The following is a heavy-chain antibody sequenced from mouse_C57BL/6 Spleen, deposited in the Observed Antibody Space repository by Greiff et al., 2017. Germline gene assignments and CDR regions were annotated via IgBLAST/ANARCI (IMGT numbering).Heavy chain of an antibody. CDR1: GFTFSSYG. CDR2: ISSGGSYT. CDR3: ARPANWYFDV. J-gene: IGHJ1*03. V-gene: IGHV5-6*01. Sequence: DVQLVESGGDLVKPGGSLKLSCAASGFTFSSYGMSWVRQTPDKRLEWVATISSGGSYTYYPDSVKGRFTISRDNAKNTLYLQMSSLKSEDTAMYYCARPANWYFDVWGTGTTVTVSS.